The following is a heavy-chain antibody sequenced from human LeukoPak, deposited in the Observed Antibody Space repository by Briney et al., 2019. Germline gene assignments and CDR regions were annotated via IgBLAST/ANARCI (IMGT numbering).Heavy chain of an antibody. CDR3: AKGDHKTTVTTRAIGY. Sequence: ASVKVSCKASGYTFTGYYMHWVRQAPGQGLEWMGWINPNSGGTNYAQKFQGRVTMTRDTSISTAYMELSRLRSDDTAVYYCAKGDHKTTVTTRAIGYWGQGTLVTVSS. CDR1: GYTFTGYY. CDR2: INPNSGGT. D-gene: IGHD4-17*01. J-gene: IGHJ4*02. V-gene: IGHV1-2*02.